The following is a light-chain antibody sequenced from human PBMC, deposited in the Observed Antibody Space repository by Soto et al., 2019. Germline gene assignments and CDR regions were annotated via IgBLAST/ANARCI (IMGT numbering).Light chain of an antibody. CDR2: GAS. J-gene: IGKJ2*01. CDR1: QSVSSK. Sequence: EIVMTQSPFTLSVSPGERATLSCRASQSVSSKLAWYQQKPGQAPRLLIYGASTRATGIPARFSGSGSGTEFTLSISSLQSEDFAVYYCQQYNNWPQTFGQGTKVDIK. CDR3: QQYNNWPQT. V-gene: IGKV3-15*01.